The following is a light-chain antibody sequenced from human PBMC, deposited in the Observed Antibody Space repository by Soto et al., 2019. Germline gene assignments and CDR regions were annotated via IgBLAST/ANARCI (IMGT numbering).Light chain of an antibody. V-gene: IGKV1-39*01. CDR3: QQSYRSPPT. CDR2: AAS. CDR1: QSISSN. J-gene: IGKJ1*01. Sequence: DIQMTQSPSSLSASVGDRVTITCRASQSISSNLNWYQQKPGEVPKLLIYAASSLQGGVPLRFSGSGSGTEFTLTISSLQPEDFATYYCQQSYRSPPTFGQGTNVEIK.